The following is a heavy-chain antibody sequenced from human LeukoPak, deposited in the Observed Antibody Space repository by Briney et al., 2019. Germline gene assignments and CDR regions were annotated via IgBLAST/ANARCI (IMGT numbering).Heavy chain of an antibody. CDR2: INHSGST. CDR3: ARGKRQRYNWFDP. V-gene: IGHV4-34*01. Sequence: SETLSLTCAVYGGSFSGYYWRWIRQPPGKGLEWIGEINHSGSTNYNPSLKSRVTISVDQSKNQFSLKLSSVTAADTAVYYCARGKRQRYNWFDPWGQGTLVTVSS. J-gene: IGHJ5*02. CDR1: GGSFSGYY.